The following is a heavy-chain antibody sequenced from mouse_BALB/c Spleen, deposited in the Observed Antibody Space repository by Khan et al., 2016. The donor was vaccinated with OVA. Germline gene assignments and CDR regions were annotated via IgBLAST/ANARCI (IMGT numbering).Heavy chain of an antibody. CDR1: GYSFTSDYV. Sequence: EVQLVESGPGLVKPSQSLSLTCTATGYSFTSDYVWYWIRQPRGNILERMGIITYSGNTNYNQSFKSRISITRDTSTNTSFLQLNSVTTEDTAAYYCARVDGGAFDDWGEGTTLTVSS. CDR3: ARVDGGAFDD. J-gene: IGHJ2*01. CDR2: ITYSGNT. V-gene: IGHV3-2*02. D-gene: IGHD2-3*01.